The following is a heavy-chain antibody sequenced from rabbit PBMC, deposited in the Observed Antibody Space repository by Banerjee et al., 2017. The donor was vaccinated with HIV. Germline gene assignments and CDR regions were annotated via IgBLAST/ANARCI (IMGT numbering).Heavy chain of an antibody. D-gene: IGHD4-1*01. V-gene: IGHV1S45*01. CDR1: GSDISSNA. J-gene: IGHJ3*01. CDR3: ARDLAGVIGWNFGL. CDR2: IYVGSSSRN. Sequence: QEQLVESGGDLVKPEGSLTLTCKASGSDISSNAMCWVRQAPGKGLELIACIYVGSSSRNVVYASWATGRFTISKTSSTTVTLQMTSLTAADTATYLCARDLAGVIGWNFGLWGQGTLVTVS.